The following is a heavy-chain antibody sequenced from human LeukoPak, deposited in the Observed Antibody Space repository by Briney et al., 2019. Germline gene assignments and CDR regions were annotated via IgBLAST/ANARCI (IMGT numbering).Heavy chain of an antibody. CDR3: ARPSQWLVDAFDI. Sequence: ASVKVSCKASGYTFTGYYMHWMRQAPGQGLEWMGRINPNSGGTNYAQKFQGRVTMTRDTSISTAYMELSRLRSDDTAVYYCARPSQWLVDAFDIWGQGTMVTVSS. CDR2: INPNSGGT. J-gene: IGHJ3*02. CDR1: GYTFTGYY. D-gene: IGHD6-19*01. V-gene: IGHV1-2*06.